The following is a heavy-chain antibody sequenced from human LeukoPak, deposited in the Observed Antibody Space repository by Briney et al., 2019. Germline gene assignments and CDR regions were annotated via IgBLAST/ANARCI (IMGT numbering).Heavy chain of an antibody. D-gene: IGHD4-11*01. V-gene: IGHV1-2*06. CDR2: INPNSGGT. J-gene: IGHJ4*02. CDR1: GYTFTGYY. CDR3: ARQDGYSNYSPFDS. Sequence: ASVKVSCKASGYTFTGYYMHLVRQAPGQGLEWMGRINPNSGGTNYAQKFQDRVTMTRDTSISTAYMDLSNLRSDDTAVYYCARQDGYSNYSPFDSWGQGTLVTVSS.